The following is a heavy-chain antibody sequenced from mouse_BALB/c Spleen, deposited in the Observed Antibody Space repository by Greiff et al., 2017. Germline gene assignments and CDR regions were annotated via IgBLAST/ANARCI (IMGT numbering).Heavy chain of an antibody. V-gene: IGHV5-17*02. J-gene: IGHJ4*01. D-gene: IGHD2-10*02. CDR3: ARSGYGNYDAMDY. CDR2: ISSGSSTI. CDR1: GFTFSSFG. Sequence: EVQLVESGGGLVQPGGSRKLSCAASGFTFSSFGMHWVRQAPEKGLEWVAYISSGSSTIYYADTVKGRFTISRDNPKNTLFLQMTSLRSEDTAMYYCARSGYGNYDAMDYWGQGTSVTVSS.